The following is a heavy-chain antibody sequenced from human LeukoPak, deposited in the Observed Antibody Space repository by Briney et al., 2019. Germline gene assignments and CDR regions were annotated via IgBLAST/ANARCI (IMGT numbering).Heavy chain of an antibody. CDR3: ARATTDWGYPFDY. CDR1: GGSTSSSSYH. V-gene: IGHV4-39*01. J-gene: IGHJ4*02. D-gene: IGHD3-9*01. CDR2: IYYSGST. Sequence: SETLSLTCTVSGGSTSSSSYHWGWIRQPPGKGLEWIGSIYYSGSTYYNPSLKSRVTISVDTSKNQFSLKLSSVTAADTAVYYCARATTDWGYPFDYWGQGTLVTVSS.